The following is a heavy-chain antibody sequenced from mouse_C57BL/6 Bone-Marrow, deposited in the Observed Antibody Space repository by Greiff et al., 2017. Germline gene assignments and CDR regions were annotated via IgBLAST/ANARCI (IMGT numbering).Heavy chain of an antibody. D-gene: IGHD1-1*01. Sequence: QVQLQQPGAELVMPGASVKLSCKASGYTFTSYWMHWVQQRPGQGLEWIGEIDPSDSYTNYNHKFKGKSTLTVDKSSSTAYMQLSSLTSEDSAVYYCATRITTVVANWYFDVWGIGTTVTVSS. CDR2: IDPSDSYT. CDR3: ATRITTVVANWYFDV. CDR1: GYTFTSYW. V-gene: IGHV1-69*01. J-gene: IGHJ1*03.